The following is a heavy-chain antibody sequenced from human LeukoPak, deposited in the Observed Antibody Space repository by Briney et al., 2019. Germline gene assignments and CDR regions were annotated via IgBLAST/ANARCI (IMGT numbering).Heavy chain of an antibody. J-gene: IGHJ4*02. CDR1: GLTFSSYA. V-gene: IGHV3-23*01. CDR3: AKASAGSSWYLGDDY. CDR2: MSDSGVSS. Sequence: GGSLRLSCAASGLTFSSYAMSWVRQAPGKGLEWVSGMSDSGVSSYYADSVKGRFTISRDKSKNTLYLQMNSLRAEDTAVYYCAKASAGSSWYLGDDYWGQGTLVTVSS. D-gene: IGHD6-13*01.